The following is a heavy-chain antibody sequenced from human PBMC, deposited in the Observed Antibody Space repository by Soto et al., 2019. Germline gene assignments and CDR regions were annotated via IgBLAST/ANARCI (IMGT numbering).Heavy chain of an antibody. Sequence: QIQLVESGGGVVQPGGSLRLSCSASGFSFGSFGMHWVRQAPGEGLEWVAFISRDGSNSFYGDSVKGRFTLSRDNSRNTAYLQMSNTRDEDTALYYCARGNLSFDFDSWGQGTLVIVSS. CDR1: GFSFGSFG. V-gene: IGHV3-30*03. CDR2: ISRDGSNS. CDR3: ARGNLSFDFDS. J-gene: IGHJ4*02.